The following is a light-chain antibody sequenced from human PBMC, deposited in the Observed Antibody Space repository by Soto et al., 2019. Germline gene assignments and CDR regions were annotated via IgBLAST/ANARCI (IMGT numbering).Light chain of an antibody. J-gene: IGLJ1*01. CDR1: SSDVGGYNF. CDR3: SSYTSSITYV. Sequence: QSALTQPASVSGSPGQSITISCTGTSSDVGGYNFVSWYQQHPGKAPKLMIFEVSHRPSGVSDRFSGSKSGNTASLTISGLQAEDEADYYCSSYTSSITYVFGNGTKLTVL. CDR2: EVS. V-gene: IGLV2-14*03.